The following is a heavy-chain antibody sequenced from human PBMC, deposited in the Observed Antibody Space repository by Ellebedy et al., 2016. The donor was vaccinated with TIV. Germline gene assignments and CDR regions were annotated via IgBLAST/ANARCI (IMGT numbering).Heavy chain of an antibody. V-gene: IGHV3-7*03. CDR1: GFTFSGYW. Sequence: GGSLRLXCEGSGFTFSGYWMTWVRQAPGKGLEWVANIKEDGSEKYYVDSVKGRFTISRDNGKNSLSLQMNSLRGEDTAVYFCARGGAGFDSMNRELSFDSWGQGTLVTVSS. D-gene: IGHD1-26*01. CDR2: IKEDGSEK. J-gene: IGHJ4*02. CDR3: ARGGAGFDSMNRELSFDS.